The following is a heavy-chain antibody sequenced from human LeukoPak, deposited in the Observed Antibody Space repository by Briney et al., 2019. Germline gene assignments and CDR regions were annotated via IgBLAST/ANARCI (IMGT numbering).Heavy chain of an antibody. J-gene: IGHJ4*02. V-gene: IGHV3-53*01. D-gene: IGHD6-13*01. CDR1: GFTVSSNY. CDR2: IYTGGST. Sequence: GGSLRLSCAASGFTVSSNYMAWVRQVTGKGLEGVSVIYTGGSTYYADSVKGRLTIYRDNSKNTLYLQMSSLRAEDTAVYYCARAIGSWYYFDYWGQGTLVTVSS. CDR3: ARAIGSWYYFDY.